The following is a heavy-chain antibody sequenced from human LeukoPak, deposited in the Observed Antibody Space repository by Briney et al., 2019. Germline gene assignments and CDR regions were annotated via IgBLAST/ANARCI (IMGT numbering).Heavy chain of an antibody. CDR1: GYTFTGYY. D-gene: IGHD2-2*01. V-gene: IGHV1-2*02. Sequence: ASVTVSCKASGYTFTGYYMHWVRQAPGQGLEWMGWINPNSGGTNYAQKFQGRVTMTRDTSISTAYMELSRLRSDDTAVYYCARYCSSTSCYWRNWFDPWGQGTLVTVSS. J-gene: IGHJ5*02. CDR3: ARYCSSTSCYWRNWFDP. CDR2: INPNSGGT.